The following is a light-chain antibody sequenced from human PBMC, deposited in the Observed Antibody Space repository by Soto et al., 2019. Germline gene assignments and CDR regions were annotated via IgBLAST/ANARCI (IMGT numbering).Light chain of an antibody. V-gene: IGLV1-51*01. CDR2: DNN. Sequence: QAVVTQPPSVSAAPGQKVTISCSGRSSNIGNNYVSWYQQLPGTAPKLLIYDNNNRPSGIPDRFSGSKSGTSATLGITGLQTGDEADYYCATWDSSLSAGVFGGGTKLTVL. J-gene: IGLJ2*01. CDR3: ATWDSSLSAGV. CDR1: SSNIGNNY.